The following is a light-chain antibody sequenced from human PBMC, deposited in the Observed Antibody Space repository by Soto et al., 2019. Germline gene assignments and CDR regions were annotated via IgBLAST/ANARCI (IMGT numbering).Light chain of an antibody. CDR1: QSVSSN. CDR3: QQYNNWPLWT. V-gene: IGKV3-15*01. CDR2: GAS. Sequence: EIVMTQSPATLSVSPGERATLSCRAGQSVSSNLAWYQQKPGQAPRLLIYGASTRATGIPARFSGSGSGTEFTLTISSLQSEDFAVYYCQQYNNWPLWTFGQGTKVEI. J-gene: IGKJ1*01.